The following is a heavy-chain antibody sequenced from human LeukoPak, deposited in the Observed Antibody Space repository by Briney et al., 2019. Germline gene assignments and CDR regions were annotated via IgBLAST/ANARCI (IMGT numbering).Heavy chain of an antibody. V-gene: IGHV3-73*01. CDR2: IRTKANSYVT. Sequence: GVSLRLLCAVSGLIFNVCVMQWARQACGKAREGVGRIRTKANSYVTEYAASVKGRFTSSRDDSKNTGYLQMNNLKTEDTAVYYCTRRAAAGENWFDPWGQGTLVTVSS. D-gene: IGHD6-13*01. CDR3: TRRAAAGENWFDP. J-gene: IGHJ5*02. CDR1: GLIFNVCV.